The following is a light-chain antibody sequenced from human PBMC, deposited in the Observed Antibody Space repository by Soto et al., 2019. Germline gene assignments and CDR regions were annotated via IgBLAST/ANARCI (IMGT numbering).Light chain of an antibody. Sequence: EIVVTQSPGTLSLPLGERATLSCRASQSVSTSSLAWYQQKPGQAPRLLIFGTSDRASGIPDRFSGSGSGTDFSLTISRLEPEDFAVYYCQHYGSTPPDTFGQGTKVEIK. CDR1: QSVSTSS. V-gene: IGKV3-20*01. CDR3: QHYGSTPPDT. J-gene: IGKJ2*01. CDR2: GTS.